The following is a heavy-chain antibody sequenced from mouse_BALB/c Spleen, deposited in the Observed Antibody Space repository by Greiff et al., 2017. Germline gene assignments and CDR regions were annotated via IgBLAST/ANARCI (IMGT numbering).Heavy chain of an antibody. CDR1: GYTFTDYW. D-gene: IGHD1-2*01. V-gene: IGHV1-69*01. CDR2: IDTSDSYT. CDR3: ARRGLRRYYYAMDY. Sequence: VQLQQSGAELVMPGASVKMSCKASGYTFTDYWMHWVKQRPGQGLEWIGAIDTSDSYTSYNQKFKGKATLTVDESSSTAYMQLSSLTSEDSAVYYCARRGLRRYYYAMDYWGQGTSVTVSS. J-gene: IGHJ4*01.